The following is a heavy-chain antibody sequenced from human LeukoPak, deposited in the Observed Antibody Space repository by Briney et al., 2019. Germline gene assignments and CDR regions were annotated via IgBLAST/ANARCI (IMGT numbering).Heavy chain of an antibody. CDR1: GYTFSSYD. V-gene: IGHV3-13*01. Sequence: PGGSLRLSCAASGYTFSSYDMHWVRHATGKGLEWVSAIGTAGDTYYPGSVKGRFTISRENAKNSLYLQMNSLRAGDTAVYYCARGSSTYDAFDIWGQGTMVTVSS. J-gene: IGHJ3*02. D-gene: IGHD6-13*01. CDR3: ARGSSTYDAFDI. CDR2: IGTAGDT.